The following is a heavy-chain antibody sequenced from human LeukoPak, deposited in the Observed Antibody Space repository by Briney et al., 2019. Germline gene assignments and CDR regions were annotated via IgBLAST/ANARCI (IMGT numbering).Heavy chain of an antibody. CDR3: ARDYGGNLWAFDI. CDR1: GFIFSSYW. J-gene: IGHJ3*02. D-gene: IGHD4-23*01. CDR2: VKADGDDK. V-gene: IGHV3-7*01. Sequence: GGSLRLSCATSGFIFSSYWMTWVRQAPGKGLEWVANVKADGDDKNFVDSVKGRFTISRDNAKNSLYLQMNSLRAEDTAVYYCARDYGGNLWAFDIWGQGTMVTVSS.